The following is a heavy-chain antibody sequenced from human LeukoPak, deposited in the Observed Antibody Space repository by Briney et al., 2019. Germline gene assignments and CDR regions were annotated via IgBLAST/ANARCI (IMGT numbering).Heavy chain of an antibody. J-gene: IGHJ4*02. Sequence: ASVKVSCKASGGTFSSYAISWVRQAPGQGLEWMGRIIPILGIANYAQKFQGRVTITADKSTSTAYMELSSLRSEDTAVYYCASFSMAHSGSYSFDYWGQGTLVNVSS. CDR2: IIPILGIA. CDR3: ASFSMAHSGSYSFDY. V-gene: IGHV1-69*04. D-gene: IGHD1-26*01. CDR1: GGTFSSYA.